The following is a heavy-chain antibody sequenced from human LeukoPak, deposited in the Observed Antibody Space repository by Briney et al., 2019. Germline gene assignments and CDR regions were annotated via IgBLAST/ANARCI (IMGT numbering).Heavy chain of an antibody. D-gene: IGHD6-13*01. CDR2: ISYDGSNK. V-gene: IGHV3-30-3*01. CDR1: GFTFSSYA. Sequence: GRSLRLSCVASGFTFSSYAMHWVRQAPGKGLEWVAVISYDGSNKYYADSVKGRFTISRDNSKNTLYLQMNSLRAEDTAVYYCARDNREQQLVPPTFDYWGQGTLVTVSS. J-gene: IGHJ4*02. CDR3: ARDNREQQLVPPTFDY.